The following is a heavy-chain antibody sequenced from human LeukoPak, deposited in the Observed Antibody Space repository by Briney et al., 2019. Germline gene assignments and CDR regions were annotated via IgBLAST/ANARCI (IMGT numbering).Heavy chain of an antibody. J-gene: IGHJ4*02. CDR3: ARASITGGDFDY. CDR2: IYHSGST. V-gene: IGHV4-38-2*02. D-gene: IGHD1-20*01. CDR1: GYSISSGYY. Sequence: PSETLSLTCTVSGYSISSGYYWGWIRQPPGKGLEWIGSIYHSGSTYYNPSLKSRVTISVDTSKNQFSLKLSSVTAADTAVYYCARASITGGDFDYWGQGTLVTVSS.